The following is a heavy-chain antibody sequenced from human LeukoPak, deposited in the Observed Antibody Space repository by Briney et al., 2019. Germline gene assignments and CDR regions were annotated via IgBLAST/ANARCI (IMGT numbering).Heavy chain of an antibody. Sequence: ASVKVSCKASGYAFTSYGISRVREAPGQGLEWMEWISAYNGNTNYAQKLQGRVTMTTDTSTSTAYMELRSLRSDDTAVYYCARSHFFDYSNYYYYYMDVWGKGTTVTVSS. CDR2: ISAYNGNT. CDR1: GYAFTSYG. D-gene: IGHD4-11*01. CDR3: ARSHFFDYSNYYYYYMDV. V-gene: IGHV1-18*01. J-gene: IGHJ6*03.